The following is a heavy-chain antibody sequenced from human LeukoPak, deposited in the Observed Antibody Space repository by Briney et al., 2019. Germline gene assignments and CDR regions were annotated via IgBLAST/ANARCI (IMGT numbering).Heavy chain of an antibody. CDR3: ARVRAAAVPYYFDY. Sequence: SETLSLTCTVSGGSISSSSYYWGWIRQPPGKGLEWIGSIYYSGSTYCSPSLKSRVTISVDTSKSQFSLNLSSVTAADAAIYFCARVRAAAVPYYFDYWGQGTLVTVSS. J-gene: IGHJ4*02. D-gene: IGHD6-13*01. CDR1: GGSISSSSYY. CDR2: IYYSGST. V-gene: IGHV4-39*07.